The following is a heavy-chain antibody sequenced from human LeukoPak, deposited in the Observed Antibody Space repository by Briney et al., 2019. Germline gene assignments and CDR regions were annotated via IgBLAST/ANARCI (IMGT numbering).Heavy chain of an antibody. D-gene: IGHD3-22*01. CDR2: IYYSGST. CDR1: SDSITRSGYF. J-gene: IGHJ3*02. Sequence: SETLSPTCTVSSDSITRSGYFWGWIRQPPGKGLEWIGNIYYSGSTYYNPFLKSRVTISVDTSKNQFSLKLTSVTAADTAVYYCARSSGPNVFDIWGQGTMVTVSS. V-gene: IGHV4-39*01. CDR3: ARSSGPNVFDI.